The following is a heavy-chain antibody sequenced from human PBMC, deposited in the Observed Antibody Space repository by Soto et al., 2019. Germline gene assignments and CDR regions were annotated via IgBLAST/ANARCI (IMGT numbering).Heavy chain of an antibody. D-gene: IGHD2-2*03. CDR3: AKEDGYCSSSSCPFGLDV. V-gene: IGHV3-23*01. CDR2: ISASGDFT. CDR1: GFIFGSYA. Sequence: GSLRLSCAASGFIFGSYAMGWVRQAPGKGLEWVSDISASGDFTFYADSVKGRFSISRDNTKNTRYLQMNSLRADDTAVYFCAKEDGYCSSSSCPFGLDVWGQGTTVTVSS. J-gene: IGHJ6*02.